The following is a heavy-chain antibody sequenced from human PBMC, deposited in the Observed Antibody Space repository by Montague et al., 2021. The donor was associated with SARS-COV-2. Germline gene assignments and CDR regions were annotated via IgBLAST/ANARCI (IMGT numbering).Heavy chain of an antibody. V-gene: IGHV4-39*01. CDR2: IYYSGST. CDR3: ARKASRGITIFGVVTASYYFDY. Sequence: TLSLICTVSGGSISSSSYYWGWIRQPPGKGLEWIGSIYYSGSTYYNPSLKSRVTISVDTSKNQFSLKLSSVTAADTAVYYCARKASRGITIFGVVTASYYFDYWGQGTLVTVSS. D-gene: IGHD3-3*01. CDR1: GGSISSSSYY. J-gene: IGHJ4*02.